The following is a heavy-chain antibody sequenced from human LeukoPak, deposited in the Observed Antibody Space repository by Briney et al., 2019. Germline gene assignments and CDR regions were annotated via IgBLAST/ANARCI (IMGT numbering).Heavy chain of an antibody. CDR2: ISAYNGNT. CDR3: ARDPAVGYDSSTNWFDP. V-gene: IGHV1-18*01. J-gene: IGHJ5*02. CDR1: GYTFTSYG. D-gene: IGHD3-22*01. Sequence: ASVKVSCKASGYTFTSYGISWVRQAPGQGLEWMGWISAYNGNTNYAQKLQGRVTMTTDTSTSTAYMELRSLRSDDTAVYYCARDPAVGYDSSTNWFDPWGQGTLVTVSS.